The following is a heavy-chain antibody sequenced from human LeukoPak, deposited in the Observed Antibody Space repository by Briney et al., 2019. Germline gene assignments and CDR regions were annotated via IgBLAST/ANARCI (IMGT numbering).Heavy chain of an antibody. J-gene: IGHJ4*02. D-gene: IGHD5-12*01. CDR1: GFTFSTYN. V-gene: IGHV3-48*04. Sequence: GFLRLSCANSGFTFSTYNFNWVRQAPGKGLEWISYISSTGNIIYYADSVKGRFTISRDIAKNSVYLQMNSLRVEDTAVYYCARDGWLRGQGTLVTVSS. CDR2: ISSTGNII. CDR3: ARDGWL.